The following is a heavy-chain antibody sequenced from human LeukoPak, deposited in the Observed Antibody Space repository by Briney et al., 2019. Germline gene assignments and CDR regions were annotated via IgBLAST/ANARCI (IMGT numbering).Heavy chain of an antibody. V-gene: IGHV1-2*02. Sequence: ASVKVSCKASGYTFTGYYMHWVRQAPGQGLEWMGWINPNSGGTNYAQKFQGRVTMTRDTSISTAYMELSRLRSDDPAVYYCARVSTDDSRVDYYGMDVWGQGTTVTVSS. CDR1: GYTFTGYY. J-gene: IGHJ6*02. CDR3: ARVSTDDSRVDYYGMDV. D-gene: IGHD3-3*01. CDR2: INPNSGGT.